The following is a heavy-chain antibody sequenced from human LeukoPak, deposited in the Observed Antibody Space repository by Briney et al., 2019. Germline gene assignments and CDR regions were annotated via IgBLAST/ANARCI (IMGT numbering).Heavy chain of an antibody. D-gene: IGHD1-26*01. V-gene: IGHV3-21*01. Sequence: GGSLRLSCAASGFTFTSFAMSWVRQAPGKGLEWVSFISGTSSYIYYADSVKGRFTISRDNAKNSLYLQMNSLRAEDTAVYYCARARRGSYFGIDYWGQGTLVTVSS. CDR3: ARARRGSYFGIDY. CDR2: ISGTSSYI. J-gene: IGHJ4*02. CDR1: GFTFTSFA.